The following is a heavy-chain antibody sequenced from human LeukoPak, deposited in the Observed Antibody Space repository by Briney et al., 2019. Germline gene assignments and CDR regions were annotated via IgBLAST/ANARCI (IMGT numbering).Heavy chain of an antibody. Sequence: GGSLRLSCAASGFTFSSYGMHWVRQAPGKGLEWVAVIWYDGSNKYYADSAKGRFTISRDNSKNTLYLQMNSLRAEDTAVYYCARGFSSSSWYYYGMDVWGQGTTVTVSS. J-gene: IGHJ6*02. CDR2: IWYDGSNK. CDR1: GFTFSSYG. D-gene: IGHD6-13*01. V-gene: IGHV3-33*01. CDR3: ARGFSSSSWYYYGMDV.